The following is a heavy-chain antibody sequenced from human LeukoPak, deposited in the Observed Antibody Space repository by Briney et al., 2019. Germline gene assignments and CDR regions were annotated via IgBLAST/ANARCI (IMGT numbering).Heavy chain of an antibody. J-gene: IGHJ4*02. Sequence: SETLSLTCTVSGGSISSSSYYWGWIRQPPGKGLEWIGSIYYSGSTYYNPSLKSRVTISVDTSKNQFSLKLSTVTAADTAVYYCARVGTYGSGSYLSWLDYWGQGTLVTVSS. CDR2: IYYSGST. V-gene: IGHV4-39*07. D-gene: IGHD3-10*01. CDR1: GGSISSSSYY. CDR3: ARVGTYGSGSYLSWLDY.